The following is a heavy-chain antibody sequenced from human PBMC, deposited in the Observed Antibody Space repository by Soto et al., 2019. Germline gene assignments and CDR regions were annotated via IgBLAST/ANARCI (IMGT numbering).Heavy chain of an antibody. Sequence: QVQLVESGGGVVQPGRSLRLSCAASGFTFSSYGMHWVRQAPGKGLEWVAVIWYDGSNKYYADSVKGRFTISRDNSKNTLYLQMNSLRAEDTAVYYCARDGYGSGSYYIDYWGQGILVTVSS. D-gene: IGHD3-10*01. V-gene: IGHV3-33*01. J-gene: IGHJ4*02. CDR2: IWYDGSNK. CDR1: GFTFSSYG. CDR3: ARDGYGSGSYYIDY.